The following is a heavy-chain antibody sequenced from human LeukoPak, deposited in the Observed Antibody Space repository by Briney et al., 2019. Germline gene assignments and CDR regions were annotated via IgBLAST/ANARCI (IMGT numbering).Heavy chain of an antibody. V-gene: IGHV3-23*01. Sequence: GGSLRLSCAASGFTFSSYAMSWVRQAPGKGLEWVSAISGSGGSTYYADSVKGRFTISRDNSKNTLYLQMNGLRAEDTAVYYCAKDEFGPYGDSSFDYWGQGTLVTVSS. CDR2: ISGSGGST. J-gene: IGHJ4*02. CDR1: GFTFSSYA. CDR3: AKDEFGPYGDSSFDY. D-gene: IGHD4-17*01.